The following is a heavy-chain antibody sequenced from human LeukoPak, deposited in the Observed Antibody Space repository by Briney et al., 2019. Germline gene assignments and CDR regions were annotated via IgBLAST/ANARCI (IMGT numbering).Heavy chain of an antibody. CDR3: ARSAYFDWLLDPYGMDV. V-gene: IGHV4-4*07. D-gene: IGHD3-9*01. CDR2: IYTNEIT. J-gene: IGHJ6*02. Sequence: SETLSLTCTVSGGSITNYYWSWIRQPAGKGLEWIERIYTNEITNYNPSLKSRVTMSVDTSKNQFSLNLSSVTAADTAVYYCARSAYFDWLLDPYGMDVWGQGTTVTVSS. CDR1: GGSITNYY.